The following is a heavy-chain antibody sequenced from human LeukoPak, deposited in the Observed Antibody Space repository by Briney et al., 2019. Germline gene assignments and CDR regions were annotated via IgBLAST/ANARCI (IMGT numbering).Heavy chain of an antibody. CDR3: ARDSPVIYGSSPSCYQYYFDY. CDR2: ISAYNGNT. D-gene: IGHD2-2*01. J-gene: IGHJ4*02. Sequence: GASVTVSCKASGYTFTSYGLSWVRPAPGQGLEWMGWISAYNGNTNYAQKLQGRVTMTTDTSTSTAYMELRSLRSDDTAVYFCARDSPVIYGSSPSCYQYYFDYWGQGTLVTVSS. CDR1: GYTFTSYG. V-gene: IGHV1-18*01.